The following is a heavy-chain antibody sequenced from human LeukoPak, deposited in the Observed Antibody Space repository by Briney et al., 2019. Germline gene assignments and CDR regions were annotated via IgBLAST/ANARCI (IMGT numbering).Heavy chain of an antibody. V-gene: IGHV3-30*03. CDR1: GIIVSDNY. CDR3: ASGDIVVVPYYFDY. D-gene: IGHD2-2*01. Sequence: GGSLRLSCAASGIIVSDNYMTWVRQAPGKGLEWVAVISYDGSNKYYADSVKGRFTISRDNYKNTLYLQMNSLRAEDTAVYYCASGDIVVVPYYFDYWGQGTLVTVSS. CDR2: ISYDGSNK. J-gene: IGHJ4*02.